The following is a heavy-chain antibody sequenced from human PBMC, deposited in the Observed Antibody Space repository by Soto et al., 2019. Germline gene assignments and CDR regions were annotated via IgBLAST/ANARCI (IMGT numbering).Heavy chain of an antibody. D-gene: IGHD1-26*01. V-gene: IGHV4-28*01. J-gene: IGHJ4*02. CDR1: GYSISSSNW. Sequence: SETLSLTCAVSGYSISSSNWWGWIRQPPGKGLEWIGYIYYSGSTYYNPSLKSRVTMSVDTSKNQFSLKLSSVTAVDTAVYYCAKNGYGGTKGDYSCRAVGAQGTTVPVSS. CDR2: IYYSGST. CDR3: AKNGYGGTKGDYSCRAV.